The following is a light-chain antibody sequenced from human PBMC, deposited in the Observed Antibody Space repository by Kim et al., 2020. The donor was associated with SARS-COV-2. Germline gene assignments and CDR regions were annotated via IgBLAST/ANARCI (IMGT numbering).Light chain of an antibody. CDR1: GSNIGYYKL. Sequence: GQSVAICCTGTGSNIGYYKLVSSYQQHPGKVPKLVMFDVSKRPSGVPDRFSGSNSGNTASLTISGLQGDDEADYYCCAYAGSYTYVFGTGTKVTVL. CDR2: DVS. J-gene: IGLJ1*01. CDR3: CAYAGSYTYV. V-gene: IGLV2-11*01.